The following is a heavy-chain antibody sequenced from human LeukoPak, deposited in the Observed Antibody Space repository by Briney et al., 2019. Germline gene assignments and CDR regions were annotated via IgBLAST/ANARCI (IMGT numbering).Heavy chain of an antibody. V-gene: IGHV3-30*01. CDR1: GFTFSTHT. D-gene: IGHD2-8*01. CDR3: ARGSGVEYNWFDP. J-gene: IGHJ5*02. CDR2: ISYEGTNK. Sequence: PARSLRLSCAASGFTFSTHTMHWVRQAPGKGLEWVAIISYEGTNKYYADSVRGRFTISRDNSNNTLYLQMNSLRAEDTAAYYCARGSGVEYNWFDPWGQGTLVTVSS.